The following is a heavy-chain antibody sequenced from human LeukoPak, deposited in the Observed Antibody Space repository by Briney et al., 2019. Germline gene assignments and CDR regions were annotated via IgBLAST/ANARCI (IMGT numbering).Heavy chain of an antibody. V-gene: IGHV1-8*01. D-gene: IGHD3-3*01. J-gene: IGHJ4*02. CDR3: ARGQKRSTYYDFWSCYYPPLYFDY. CDR1: GYTFTSYD. CDR2: MNPNSGNT. Sequence: ASVKVSCKASGYTFTSYDINWVRHATGQGLEWMGWMNPNSGNTGYAQKFQGRVTMTRNTSISTAYMELSSLRSEDTAVYYCARGQKRSTYYDFWSCYYPPLYFDYWGQGTLVTVSS.